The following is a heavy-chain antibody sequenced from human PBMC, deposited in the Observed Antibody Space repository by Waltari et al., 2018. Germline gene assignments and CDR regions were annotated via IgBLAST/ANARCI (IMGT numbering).Heavy chain of an antibody. V-gene: IGHV4-39*07. CDR3: ARAAPGYRSASNCGWFDP. CDR1: GASISGSRYY. CDR2: IYSSGSS. D-gene: IGHD2-15*01. J-gene: IGHJ5*02. Sequence: QLQLQESGPGLVKPSETLSLTCTVSGASISGSRYYWGWIRQSPGKGLEWIGNIYSSGSSYYSPSLRSRVTISLDTSKNQFSLRLNSLTAADTAVYYCARAAPGYRSASNCGWFDPWGQGTLVTVSS.